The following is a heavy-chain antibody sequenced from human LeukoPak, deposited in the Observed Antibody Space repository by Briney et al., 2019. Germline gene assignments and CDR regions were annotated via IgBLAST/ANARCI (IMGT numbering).Heavy chain of an antibody. CDR3: AREGWAAAVDY. CDR1: GGSISSYY. V-gene: IGHV4-59*01. D-gene: IGHD6-13*01. Sequence: PSETLSLTCTVSGGSISSYYWSWIRQPPGKGLEWIGYIYYSGSTNYNPSLKSRVTISVDTSKNQFSLKLSSVTAADTAVYYCAREGWAAAVDYWGQGTLVTVSS. CDR2: IYYSGST. J-gene: IGHJ4*02.